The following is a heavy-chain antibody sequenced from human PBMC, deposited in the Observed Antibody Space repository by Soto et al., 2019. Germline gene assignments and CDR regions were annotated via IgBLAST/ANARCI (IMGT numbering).Heavy chain of an antibody. Sequence: QAQLQESGPGPVKPSETLSLTCTVSGGSVSGGTHYWSWIRQPPGKGLEWIGYIYNSGSTNYNPALKSLVTISVDTSKNQSSLKLRSVTAADTAVYYCARGYRTSWYWFDLWGRGTLVTVSS. CDR3: ARGYRTSWYWFDL. CDR2: IYNSGST. D-gene: IGHD6-13*01. CDR1: GGSVSGGTHY. V-gene: IGHV4-61*01. J-gene: IGHJ2*01.